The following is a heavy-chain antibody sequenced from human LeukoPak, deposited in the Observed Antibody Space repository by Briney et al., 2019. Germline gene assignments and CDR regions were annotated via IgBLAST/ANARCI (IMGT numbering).Heavy chain of an antibody. V-gene: IGHV4-34*01. CDR2: INHSGSS. CDR3: ARGQYGSGSYYP. J-gene: IGHJ5*02. CDR1: GGSFSGYY. D-gene: IGHD3-10*01. Sequence: SETLSLTCAVYGGSFSGYYWSWIRQPPGKGLEWIGEINHSGSSNYNPSLKSRVTISVDTSKNQFSLKLSSVTAADTAVYYCARGQYGSGSYYPWGQGTLVTVSS.